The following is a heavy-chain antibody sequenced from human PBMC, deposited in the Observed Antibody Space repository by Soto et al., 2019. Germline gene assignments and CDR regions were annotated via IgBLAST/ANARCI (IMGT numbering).Heavy chain of an antibody. V-gene: IGHV3-21*01. J-gene: IGHJ5*02. CDR2: ISSSSSYI. CDR3: ARVGDIVVVLGWFDP. CDR1: GFTFSSYS. D-gene: IGHD2-2*01. Sequence: EVQLVESGGGLVKPGGSLRLSCAASGFTFSSYSMNWVRQAPGKGLEWVSSISSSSSYIYYADSVKGRFTISRDNAKNSLYLQINSLRAEDTAVYYCARVGDIVVVLGWFDPWGQGTLVTVSS.